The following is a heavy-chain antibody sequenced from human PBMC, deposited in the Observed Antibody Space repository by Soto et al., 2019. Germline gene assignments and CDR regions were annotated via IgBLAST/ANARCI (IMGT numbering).Heavy chain of an antibody. D-gene: IGHD6-13*01. CDR1: GYTFTGYY. CDR3: ARDTIAAAVQGHYYGMDV. V-gene: IGHV1-2*04. J-gene: IGHJ6*02. Sequence: ASVKVSCKASGYTFTGYYMHWLRQAPGQGLEWMGWINPNSGGTNYAQKFQGWVTMTRDTSISTAYMELSRLRSDDTAVYYCARDTIAAAVQGHYYGMDVWGQGTTVTVSS. CDR2: INPNSGGT.